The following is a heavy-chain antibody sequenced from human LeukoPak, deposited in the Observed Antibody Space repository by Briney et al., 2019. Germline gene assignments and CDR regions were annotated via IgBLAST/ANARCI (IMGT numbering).Heavy chain of an antibody. V-gene: IGHV5-51*01. CDR2: IYPGDSDT. Sequence: GESLKISCKGSGYSFTSYWIGWVRQMPGKCLEWMGIIYPGDSDTRYSPSFQGQATISADKSISTAYLQWSSLKASDTAMYYCARNYYDSSGYAENDAFDIWGQGTMVTVSS. D-gene: IGHD3-22*01. CDR1: GYSFTSYW. CDR3: ARNYYDSSGYAENDAFDI. J-gene: IGHJ3*02.